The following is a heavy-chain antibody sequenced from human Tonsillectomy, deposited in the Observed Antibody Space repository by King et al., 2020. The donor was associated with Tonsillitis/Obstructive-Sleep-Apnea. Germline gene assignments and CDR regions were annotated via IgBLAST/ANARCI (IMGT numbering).Heavy chain of an antibody. CDR1: GGSFRRHA. D-gene: IGHD1-26*01. CDR3: ARLGAPLIYYYMDV. V-gene: IGHV1-69*01. Sequence: QLVQSGAEVRQPGSSVKVSCKASGGSFRRHAINWVRQARGQGLEWMGGIIPMFARANYAQKFQGRVTITADESTSTAYMELSSLRSEDTAVYFCARLGAPLIYYYMDVWGKGTTVTVSS. CDR2: IIPMFARA. J-gene: IGHJ6*03.